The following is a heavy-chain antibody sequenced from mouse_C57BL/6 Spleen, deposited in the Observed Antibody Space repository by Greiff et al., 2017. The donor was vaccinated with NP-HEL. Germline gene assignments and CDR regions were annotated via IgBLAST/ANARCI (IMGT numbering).Heavy chain of an antibody. CDR2: ISYDGSN. V-gene: IGHV3-6*01. D-gene: IGHD2-3*01. Sequence: EVQVEESGPGLVKPSQSLSLTCSVTGYSITSGYYWNWIRQFPGNQLEWMGYISYDGSNNYNPSLKNRISITRATAKNQFFLKLNSVTTEDEDTDNCARDRGDGYYTWFAYWGQGTLVTVSA. CDR3: ARDRGDGYYTWFAY. CDR1: GYSITSGYY. J-gene: IGHJ3*01.